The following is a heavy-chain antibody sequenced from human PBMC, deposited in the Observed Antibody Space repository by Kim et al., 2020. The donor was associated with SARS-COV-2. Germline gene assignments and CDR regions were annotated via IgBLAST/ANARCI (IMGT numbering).Heavy chain of an antibody. V-gene: IGHV3-23*01. CDR1: GFTVSAYA. CDR2: MNNRGNP. D-gene: IGHD6-19*01. CDR3: PKDHPSSGWPAFES. J-gene: IGHJ5*01. Sequence: GGSLRLSCAASGFTVSAYAMNWVRQAPGGGLEWVAAMNNRGNPYYGNSAKGRFTISIDSSKNMVFLQMEGLQTEDTALYYCPKDHPSSGWPAFESWGQGT.